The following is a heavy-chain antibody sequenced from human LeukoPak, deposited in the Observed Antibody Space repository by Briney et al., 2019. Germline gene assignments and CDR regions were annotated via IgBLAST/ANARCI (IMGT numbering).Heavy chain of an antibody. CDR1: GGSISSGGYS. J-gene: IGHJ5*02. CDR2: IYHSGST. D-gene: IGHD2-2*01. CDR3: ARYQLRQGHNWFDP. Sequence: SETLSLTCAVSGGSISSGGYSWSWIRQPPGKGLEWIGYIYHSGSTYYNPSLKSRVTISVDRSKNQFSLKLSSVTAADTAVYYCARYQLRQGHNWFDPWGQGTLVTVSS. V-gene: IGHV4-30-2*01.